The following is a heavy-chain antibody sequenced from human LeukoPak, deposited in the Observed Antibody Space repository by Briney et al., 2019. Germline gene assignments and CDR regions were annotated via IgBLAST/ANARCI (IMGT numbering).Heavy chain of an antibody. CDR1: GFTFDDYA. V-gene: IGHV3-9*01. Sequence: GGSLRLSCAASGFTFDDYAMHWVRQAPGKGLEWVSGISWNSGSIGYADSVKGRFTISRDNAKNSLYLQMDSLRAEDTAVYYCARQSAHYDLWSGYYTRVPEYFDYWGQGTLVTVSS. D-gene: IGHD3-3*01. CDR3: ARQSAHYDLWSGYYTRVPEYFDY. CDR2: ISWNSGSI. J-gene: IGHJ4*02.